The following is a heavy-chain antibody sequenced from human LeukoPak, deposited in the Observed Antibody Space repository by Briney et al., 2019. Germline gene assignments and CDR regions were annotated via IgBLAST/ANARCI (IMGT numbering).Heavy chain of an antibody. J-gene: IGHJ3*02. V-gene: IGHV1-69*05. Sequence: SVKVSCKASGGTFSSYAISWVRQAPGQGLEWMGGIIPIFGTAKYAQKVQGRVTMSTDESTSTAYMELSSLTSEDSAVYYCARRGGFRFLGGPRPGGVFDIGGKGKMVPVS. CDR1: GGTFSSYA. D-gene: IGHD3-16*01. CDR3: ARRGGFRFLGGPRPGGVFDI. CDR2: IIPIFGTA.